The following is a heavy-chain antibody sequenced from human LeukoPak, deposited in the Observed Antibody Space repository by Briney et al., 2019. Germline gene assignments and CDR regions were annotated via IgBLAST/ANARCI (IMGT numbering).Heavy chain of an antibody. CDR1: DGSISSGSYY. CDR3: ARSEPYIAAAGTGGWFDP. J-gene: IGHJ5*02. Sequence: SETLSLTCTVSDGSISSGSYYWSWIRQPPGKGLEWIGYIYYSGSTNYNPSLKSRVTISVDTSKNQFSLKLSSVTAADTAVYYCARSEPYIAAAGTGGWFDPWGQGTLVTVSS. D-gene: IGHD6-13*01. V-gene: IGHV4-61*01. CDR2: IYYSGST.